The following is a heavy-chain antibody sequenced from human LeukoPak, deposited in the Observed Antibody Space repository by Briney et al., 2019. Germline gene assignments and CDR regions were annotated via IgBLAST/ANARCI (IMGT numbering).Heavy chain of an antibody. CDR2: INPNSGGT. CDR3: AREIQLWPYYFDY. V-gene: IGHV1-2*02. CDR1: GYTFTGYY. J-gene: IGHJ4*02. Sequence: ASVKVSCKASGYTFTGYYMHWVRQAPGQGLEWMGWINPNSGGTNYARKFQGRVTMTRDTSISTAYMELSRLRSDDTAVYYCAREIQLWPYYFDYWGQGTLVTVSS. D-gene: IGHD5-18*01.